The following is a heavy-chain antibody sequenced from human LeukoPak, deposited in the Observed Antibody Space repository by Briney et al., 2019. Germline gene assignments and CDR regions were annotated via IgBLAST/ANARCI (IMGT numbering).Heavy chain of an antibody. D-gene: IGHD3-22*01. V-gene: IGHV4-39*07. CDR2: IYYSGST. CDR1: GGSISSSSYY. Sequence: KPSETLSLTCTVSGGSISSSSYYWGWIRQPPGKGLEWIGSIYYSGSTYYNPSLKSRVTISVDTSKNQFSLKLSSVTAADTAVYYCARATVYYYDSSGYYYVYYFDYWGQGTLVTVSS. J-gene: IGHJ4*02. CDR3: ARATVYYYDSSGYYYVYYFDY.